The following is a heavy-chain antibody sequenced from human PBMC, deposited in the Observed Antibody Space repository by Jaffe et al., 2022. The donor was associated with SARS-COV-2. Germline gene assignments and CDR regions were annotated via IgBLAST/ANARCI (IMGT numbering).Heavy chain of an antibody. Sequence: QVQLVQSGGGVVQPGRSLRLSCAASGFIFSDYGMQWVRQAPGKGLEWVAVTAHNGKVQYYADSVKGRFTISRDNSRNTVYLQMNGLRPEDTAVYYCAKERDRRASTAFDYWGQGTLVTVSS. V-gene: IGHV3-30*18. CDR1: GFIFSDYG. CDR3: AKERDRRASTAFDY. J-gene: IGHJ4*02. D-gene: IGHD2-2*01. CDR2: TAHNGKVQ.